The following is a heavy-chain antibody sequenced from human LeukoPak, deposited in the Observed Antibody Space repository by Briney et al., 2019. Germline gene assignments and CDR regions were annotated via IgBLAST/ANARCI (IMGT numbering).Heavy chain of an antibody. CDR3: ASWGSYRPNWFDH. Sequence: GGSLRLSCAASGFTFSSYWMHWVCQAPGKGLVWVSRINSDGSSTSYADSVKGRFTISRDNAKNTLYLQMNSLRAEDTAVYYCASWGSYRPNWFDHWGQGTLVTVSS. CDR2: INSDGSST. D-gene: IGHD3-16*02. V-gene: IGHV3-74*01. CDR1: GFTFSSYW. J-gene: IGHJ5*02.